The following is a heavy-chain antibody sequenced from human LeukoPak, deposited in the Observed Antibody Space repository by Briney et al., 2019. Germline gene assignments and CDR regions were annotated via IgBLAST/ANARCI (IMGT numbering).Heavy chain of an antibody. Sequence: GGSLRLSCAASGFTVSSNYMSWVRQAPGKGLEWVSIIYSGGSTFYADSVKGRFTISRDNSKNTLYLQMNGLRAEDTAVYYCARGGSYLSAFDIWGQGTMVTVSS. CDR2: IYSGGST. CDR3: ARGGSYLSAFDI. D-gene: IGHD1-26*01. J-gene: IGHJ3*02. CDR1: GFTVSSNY. V-gene: IGHV3-53*01.